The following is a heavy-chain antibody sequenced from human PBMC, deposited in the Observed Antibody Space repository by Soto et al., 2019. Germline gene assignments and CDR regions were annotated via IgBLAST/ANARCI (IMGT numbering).Heavy chain of an antibody. V-gene: IGHV3-21*01. CDR1: GFTFSSYS. J-gene: IGHJ6*02. CDR3: ARDLVLRYFDWLGGSMDV. Sequence: EVQLVESGGGLVKPGGSLRLSCAASGFTFSSYSMNWVRQAPGKGLEWVSSISSSSSYIYYADSVKGRFTISRDNAKNSLYLQMNSLRAEDTAVYYCARDLVLRYFDWLGGSMDVWGQGTTVTVSS. D-gene: IGHD3-9*01. CDR2: ISSSSSYI.